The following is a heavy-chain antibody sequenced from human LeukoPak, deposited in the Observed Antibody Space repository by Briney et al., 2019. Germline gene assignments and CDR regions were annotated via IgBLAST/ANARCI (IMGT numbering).Heavy chain of an antibody. J-gene: IGHJ4*02. CDR3: ARAKIYYYVSSGPVDY. V-gene: IGHV1-46*01. CDR1: GYTFTSYY. D-gene: IGHD3-22*01. Sequence: ASVKVSCKASGYTFTSYYMHWVRQTPGQGLECMGLINPSGGSTSYAQKVQGRVTMSRDTSKSTVYMELSSLRSEDTAVYYCARAKIYYYVSSGPVDYWGQGTLVTVSS. CDR2: INPSGGST.